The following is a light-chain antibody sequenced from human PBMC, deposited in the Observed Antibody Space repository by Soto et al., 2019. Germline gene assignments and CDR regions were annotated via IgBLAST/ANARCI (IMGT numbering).Light chain of an antibody. CDR2: AAS. J-gene: IGKJ1*01. CDR3: QHYNSYSEA. Sequence: DIQLTQSPSFLSASVGDRVSITCRASQGISGYLAWYQQKPGKAPKLLIYAASTLQNGVPSRFSGSGSETEFTLTVGSLQPEDFATYYCQHYNSYSEAFGQGTKVDIK. CDR1: QGISGY. V-gene: IGKV1-9*01.